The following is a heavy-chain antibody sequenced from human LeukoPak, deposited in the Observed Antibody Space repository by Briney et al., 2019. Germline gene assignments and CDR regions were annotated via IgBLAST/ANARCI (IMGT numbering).Heavy chain of an antibody. V-gene: IGHV3-73*01. CDR1: GFTFSGSA. D-gene: IGHD1-26*01. J-gene: IGHJ3*02. CDR3: TRQNSGSYYDNEPFDI. CDR2: IRSKANSYAT. Sequence: GGSLGLSCAASGFTFSGSAMHWVRQASGKWLEWVGRIRSKANSYATAYAASVKGRFTISRDDSKNTAYLQMNSLKTEDTAVYYCTRQNSGSYYDNEPFDIWGQGTMVTVSS.